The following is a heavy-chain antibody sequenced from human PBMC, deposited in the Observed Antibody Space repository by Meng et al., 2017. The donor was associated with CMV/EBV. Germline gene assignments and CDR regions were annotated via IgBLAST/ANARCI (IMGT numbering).Heavy chain of an antibody. V-gene: IGHV3-53*01. Sequence: GESLKISCAASGFTVSGHYMSWVRQAPGEGVGWVSVIYSGGSTYYADSVKGRFTISRDNAKNSLYLQMNSLRAEDTAVYYCARVGLVPAAKDAFDIWGQGTMVTVSS. CDR1: GFTVSGHY. D-gene: IGHD2-2*01. CDR3: ARVGLVPAAKDAFDI. J-gene: IGHJ3*02. CDR2: IYSGGST.